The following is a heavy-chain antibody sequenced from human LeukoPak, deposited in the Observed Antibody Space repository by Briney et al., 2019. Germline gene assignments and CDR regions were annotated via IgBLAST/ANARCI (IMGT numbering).Heavy chain of an antibody. Sequence: RSLRLSCAASGFTFSSYGMHWVRQAPGKGLEWVAVVWYDGSNKYYADSVKGRFTISRDNSKNTLYLQMNSLRAEDTAVYYCARVFRGYDAFDIWGQGTMVTVSS. CDR3: ARVFRGYDAFDI. CDR1: GFTFSSYG. J-gene: IGHJ3*02. D-gene: IGHD3-22*01. V-gene: IGHV3-33*01. CDR2: VWYDGSNK.